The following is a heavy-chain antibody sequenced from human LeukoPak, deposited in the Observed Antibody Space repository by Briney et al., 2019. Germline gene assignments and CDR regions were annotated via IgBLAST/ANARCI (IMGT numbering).Heavy chain of an antibody. Sequence: PGGSLRLSCAASGFSVRNNYMTWVRQAPGKGLEWVSIIYDSGDSYYADSVKGRFTIARDNSKNTVSLQMNSLRVDDTAVYYCVSHSDLLTGYSFDFWGQGILVTVAS. CDR1: GFSVRNNY. CDR3: VSHSDLLTGYSFDF. D-gene: IGHD3-9*01. J-gene: IGHJ4*02. CDR2: IYDSGDS. V-gene: IGHV3-53*01.